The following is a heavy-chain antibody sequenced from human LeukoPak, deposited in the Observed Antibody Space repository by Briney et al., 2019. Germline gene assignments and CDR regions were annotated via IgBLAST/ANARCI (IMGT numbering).Heavy chain of an antibody. CDR2: IESKTDGETT. J-gene: IGHJ4*02. CDR1: GFSFSDAW. D-gene: IGHD3-10*01. V-gene: IGHV3-15*04. CDR3: TTYGSGRKFDY. Sequence: GGSLRLSCAASGFSFSDAWMSWVRQIPGKGLEWVGRIESKTDGETTDYAAPVKGRFTISRDDSTNTLYLQMNSLKSEDTAVYYCTTYGSGRKFDYWGQGILVTVSS.